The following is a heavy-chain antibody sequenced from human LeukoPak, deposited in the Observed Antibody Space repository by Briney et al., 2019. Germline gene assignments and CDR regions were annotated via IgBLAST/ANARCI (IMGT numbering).Heavy chain of an antibody. V-gene: IGHV1-3*01. CDR1: GHTSTTYA. CDR2: INAGNGNI. D-gene: IGHD2-2*01. CDR3: ARGYRSSTSCYMDV. J-gene: IGHJ6*02. Sequence: GASVKVSCKASGHTSTTYAIHWVRQAPGQGLEWMGWINAGNGNIKYSQKFQGRVTITGDTSASTAYMELSSLRSEDTAVYYCARGYRSSTSCYMDVWGQGTTVTVSS.